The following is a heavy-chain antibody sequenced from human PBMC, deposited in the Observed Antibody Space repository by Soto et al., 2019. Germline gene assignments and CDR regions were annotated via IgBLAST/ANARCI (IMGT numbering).Heavy chain of an antibody. J-gene: IGHJ5*02. Sequence: QVQLVQSGAEAKKPGASVTVSCKASGYTFSSSIISWVRQAPGQGLEWMGWISVYSGHTNYAPKFQGRVTVTTDTSTSTANMELRSLRSDDTAVYYCATSPMAARYGNWFDRWGHGTLVTVSS. CDR1: GYTFSSSI. CDR2: ISVYSGHT. V-gene: IGHV1-18*04. D-gene: IGHD5-18*01. CDR3: ATSPMAARYGNWFDR.